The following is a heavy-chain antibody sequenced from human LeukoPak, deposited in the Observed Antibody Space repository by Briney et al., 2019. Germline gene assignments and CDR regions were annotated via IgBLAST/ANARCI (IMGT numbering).Heavy chain of an antibody. CDR3: ARDPNNGYSYGDLDY. CDR2: ISAYNGNA. D-gene: IGHD5-18*01. Sequence: ASVKVSCKASGYTFTGYYMHWVRQAPGQGLEWMGWISAYNGNAKYAQKLQGRVTMTTDTSTSTAYMELRSLRSDDTAVYYCARDPNNGYSYGDLDYWGQGTLVTVSS. J-gene: IGHJ4*02. V-gene: IGHV1-18*04. CDR1: GYTFTGYY.